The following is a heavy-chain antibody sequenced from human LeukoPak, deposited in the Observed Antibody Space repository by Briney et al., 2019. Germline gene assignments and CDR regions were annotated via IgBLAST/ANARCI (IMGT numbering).Heavy chain of an antibody. Sequence: GGSLRLSCAESGFSFSNYWMSWVRQAPGKGLEWVANIKEDGSEKNYVDSVKGRFTTSRDNAKRSLYLQMNSLRAEDTAVYYCAGDDGYSYAYAYWGQGTLVTVSS. CDR2: IKEDGSEK. D-gene: IGHD5-18*01. V-gene: IGHV3-7*05. J-gene: IGHJ4*02. CDR1: GFSFSNYW. CDR3: AGDDGYSYAYAY.